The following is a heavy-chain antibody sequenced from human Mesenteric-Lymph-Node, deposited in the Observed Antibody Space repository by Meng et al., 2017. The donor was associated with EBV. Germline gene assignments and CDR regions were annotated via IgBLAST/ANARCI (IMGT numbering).Heavy chain of an antibody. D-gene: IGHD3-10*01. CDR1: GGSISSYNW. Sequence: VQLPESGPGLVKPSGTLSLTCAVSGGSISSYNWWSWVRQPPGKGLEWIGEIYHSGSNNNNPSLRSRVTISVDKSKNQFSLRLSSVTAADTAVYYCAKVDGSGRSNWFDPWGQGTLVTVSS. V-gene: IGHV4-4*02. J-gene: IGHJ5*02. CDR3: AKVDGSGRSNWFDP. CDR2: IYHSGSN.